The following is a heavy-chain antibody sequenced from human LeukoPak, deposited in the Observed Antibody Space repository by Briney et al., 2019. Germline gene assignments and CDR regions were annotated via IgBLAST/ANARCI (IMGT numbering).Heavy chain of an antibody. CDR3: AGITFGGVIGTLDY. CDR2: IYYSGST. CDR1: GGSISSSSYY. V-gene: IGHV4-39*01. J-gene: IGHJ4*02. Sequence: SETLSLTCTVSGGSISSSSYYWGWIRQPPGKGLEWIGSIYYSGSTYYNPSLKSRVTISVDTSKNQFSLKLSSVTAADTAVYYCAGITFGGVIGTLDYWGQGTLVTVSS. D-gene: IGHD3-16*02.